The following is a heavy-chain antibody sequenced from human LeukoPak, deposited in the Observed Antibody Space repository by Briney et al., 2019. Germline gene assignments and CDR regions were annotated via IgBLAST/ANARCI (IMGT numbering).Heavy chain of an antibody. CDR1: GYTFTGYY. Sequence: ASVKVSCKASGYTFTGYYMHWVRQAPGQGLEWMGWINPNSGGTNYAQKFQGRVTMTRDTSISTAYMELSRLRSDDTAVYYCARDERYDSSGYPFDYWGQGTLVTVSS. J-gene: IGHJ4*02. D-gene: IGHD3-22*01. CDR3: ARDERYDSSGYPFDY. CDR2: INPNSGGT. V-gene: IGHV1-2*02.